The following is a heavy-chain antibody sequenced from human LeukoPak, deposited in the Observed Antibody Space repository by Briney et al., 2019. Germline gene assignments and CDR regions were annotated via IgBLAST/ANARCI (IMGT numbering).Heavy chain of an antibody. J-gene: IGHJ4*02. V-gene: IGHV3-21*04. CDR2: ISSSSSYI. CDR1: GFTFSSYS. Sequence: GGPLRLSCAASGFTFSSYSMNWVRQAPGKGLEWVSSISSSSSYIYYADSVKGRFTISRDNAKNSLYLQMNSLRAEDTAIYYCATYRQVLLPFESWGQGTLVTVSS. D-gene: IGHD2-8*02. CDR3: ATYRQVLLPFES.